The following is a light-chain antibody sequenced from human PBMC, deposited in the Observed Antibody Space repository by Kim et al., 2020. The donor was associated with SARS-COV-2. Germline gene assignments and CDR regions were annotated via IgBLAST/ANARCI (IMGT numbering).Light chain of an antibody. CDR3: QQYGSPIT. J-gene: IGKJ5*01. V-gene: IGKV3-20*01. Sequence: LSPGERATLSCRASQSVRSSYLAWYQQKPGQAPRLLIYGASSRATGIPDRFSGSGSGTDFTLTISRLEPEDFAVYYCQQYGSPITFGQGTRLEIK. CDR1: QSVRSSY. CDR2: GAS.